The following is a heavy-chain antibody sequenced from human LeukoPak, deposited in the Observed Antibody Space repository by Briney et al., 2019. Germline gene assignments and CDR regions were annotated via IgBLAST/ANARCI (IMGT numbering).Heavy chain of an antibody. Sequence: PSETLSLTCAVYGGSFSGYYWSWIRQPPGKGLEWIGEINHSGSTNYNPSLKSRVTISVDTSKNQFSLKLSSVTAADTAVYYCARDRYGHNWFDPWGQGTLVTVSS. J-gene: IGHJ5*02. CDR3: ARDRYGHNWFDP. CDR1: GGSFSGYY. CDR2: INHSGST. D-gene: IGHD5-18*01. V-gene: IGHV4-34*01.